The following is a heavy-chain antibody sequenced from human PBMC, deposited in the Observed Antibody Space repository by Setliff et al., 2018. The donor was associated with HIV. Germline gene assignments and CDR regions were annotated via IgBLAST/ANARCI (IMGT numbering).Heavy chain of an antibody. CDR3: ASFHNSYGLGVFDH. CDR1: GGSFSSSKW. CDR2: IHESGIT. J-gene: IGHJ4*02. D-gene: IGHD3-10*01. V-gene: IGHV4-4*02. Sequence: SETLSLTCAVSGGSFSSSKWWSWVRQPPGKGLEWIGGIHESGITNYNPSLKSRVTISVDTSKNQFSLKLSSVTAADTAVYYCASFHNSYGLGVFDHWGQGIRVTVS.